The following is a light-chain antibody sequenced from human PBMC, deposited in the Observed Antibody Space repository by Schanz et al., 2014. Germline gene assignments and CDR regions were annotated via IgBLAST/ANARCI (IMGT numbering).Light chain of an antibody. CDR2: SND. CDR1: RSNIGSNS. V-gene: IGLV1-44*01. J-gene: IGLJ3*02. CDR3: AAWDDSVNGQL. Sequence: QSVLAQPPSASETPGQRISISCSGGRSNIGSNSVNWYQQLPGTAPKLLIYSNDRRPSGVPDRFSASKSGTSASLAISGLQSEDEADYYCAAWDDSVNGQLFGGGTKVTVL.